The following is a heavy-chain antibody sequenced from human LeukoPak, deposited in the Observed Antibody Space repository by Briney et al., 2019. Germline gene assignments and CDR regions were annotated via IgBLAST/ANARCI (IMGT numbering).Heavy chain of an antibody. J-gene: IGHJ6*02. Sequence: GASVKVSCKASGYTFTSYGISWGRQAPGQGLEWMGWISAYNGNTNYAQKLQGRVTMTTDTSTSTAYMELRSLRSDDTAVYYCARDSGYCSGGSCYSVSHYYGMDVWGQGTTVTVSS. D-gene: IGHD2-15*01. CDR2: ISAYNGNT. V-gene: IGHV1-18*01. CDR1: GYTFTSYG. CDR3: ARDSGYCSGGSCYSVSHYYGMDV.